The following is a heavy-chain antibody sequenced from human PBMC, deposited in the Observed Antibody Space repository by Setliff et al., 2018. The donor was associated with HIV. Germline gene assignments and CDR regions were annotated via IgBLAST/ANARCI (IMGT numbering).Heavy chain of an antibody. J-gene: IGHJ3*02. Sequence: PSETLSLTCAVYGGSFSGYYWSWIRQPPGKGLEWIAEINHSGSTKYNPSLKSRVTISVDTSKNQFSLSLSSVTAADTAVYYCARGPQWIQLWFDGFDIWSQGTVVTVSS. CDR1: GGSFSGYY. CDR3: ARGPQWIQLWFDGFDI. CDR2: INHSGST. V-gene: IGHV4-34*01. D-gene: IGHD5-18*01.